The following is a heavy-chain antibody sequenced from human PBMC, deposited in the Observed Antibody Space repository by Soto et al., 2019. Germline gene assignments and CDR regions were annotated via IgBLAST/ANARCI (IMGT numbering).Heavy chain of an antibody. CDR1: GYTFTSYG. J-gene: IGHJ4*02. D-gene: IGHD6-19*01. Sequence: ASVKVSCKASGYTFTSYGISWVRQAPGQGLEWMGWISAYNGNTNYAQKLQGRVTMTTDTSTSTAYMELRSLRSDDTAVYYCARDWAGYSSGWYRGGPYFDYWGQGTLVTVSS. V-gene: IGHV1-18*01. CDR2: ISAYNGNT. CDR3: ARDWAGYSSGWYRGGPYFDY.